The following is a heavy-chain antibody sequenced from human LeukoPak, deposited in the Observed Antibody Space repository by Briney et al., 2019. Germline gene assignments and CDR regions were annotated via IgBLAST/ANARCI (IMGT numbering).Heavy chain of an antibody. CDR1: GFTFSSYG. CDR2: SSGSGGST. D-gene: IGHD3-10*01. V-gene: IGHV3-23*01. J-gene: IGHJ5*02. Sequence: GGTLRLSCAASGFTFSSYGMSWVRQAPGKGLEWVSASSGSGGSTYYADSVKGRFTISRDNSKNTLYLQMNSLRAEDTAVYYCARIGVERATFDPWGQGTLVTVSS. CDR3: ARIGVERATFDP.